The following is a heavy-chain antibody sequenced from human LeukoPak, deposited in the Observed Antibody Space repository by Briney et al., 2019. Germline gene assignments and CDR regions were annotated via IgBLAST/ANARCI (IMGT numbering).Heavy chain of an antibody. CDR3: ASPDYGDYFKRYFQH. V-gene: IGHV1-24*01. D-gene: IGHD4-17*01. Sequence: GASVKVSCKVSGYTLTELSMHWVRQAPGKGLEWMGGFDPEDGETIYAQKFQGRVTMTEDTSTDTAYMELSSLRSEDTAVYYCASPDYGDYFKRYFQHWGQGTLVTVSS. J-gene: IGHJ1*01. CDR1: GYTLTELS. CDR2: FDPEDGET.